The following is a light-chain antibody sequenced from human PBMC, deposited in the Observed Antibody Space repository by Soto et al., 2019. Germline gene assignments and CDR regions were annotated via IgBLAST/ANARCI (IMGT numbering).Light chain of an antibody. J-gene: IGLJ2*01. Sequence: QSVLTQPASISGSLGQSITISCTGTSSDVGGYNYVSWYQQYPGKAPKLMIYDVDNRPSGVSNRFSGSKSGKTASLTISGIQAEDEADYYCSSYTSSSTVIFGGGTKLTVL. CDR3: SSYTSSSTVI. CDR2: DVD. CDR1: SSDVGGYNY. V-gene: IGLV2-14*03.